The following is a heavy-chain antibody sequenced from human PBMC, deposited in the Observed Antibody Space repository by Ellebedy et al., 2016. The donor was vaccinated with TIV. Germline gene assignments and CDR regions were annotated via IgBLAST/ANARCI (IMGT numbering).Heavy chain of an antibody. CDR3: ARHTYYGSGSFPDY. CDR2: IDPSDSYT. CDR1: GCSFTSYW. Sequence: GESLKISCKGSGCSFTSYWISWVRQMPGKGLEWMGRIDPSDSYTKYSPSFQGHVTISVDKSISTAYLQWSSLKASDTAMYYCARHTYYGSGSFPDYWGQGTLVTVSS. J-gene: IGHJ4*02. V-gene: IGHV5-10-1*01. D-gene: IGHD3-10*01.